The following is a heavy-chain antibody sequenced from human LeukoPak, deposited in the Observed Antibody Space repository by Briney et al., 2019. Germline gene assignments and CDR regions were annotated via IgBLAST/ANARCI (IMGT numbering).Heavy chain of an antibody. Sequence: GGSLRLSCAASGFTFSSYWMHWVRQAPGKGLEWVSSISSSSSYIYYADSVKGRFTISRDNAKNSLYLQMNSLRAEDTAVYYCAGDTPVSPDSSFDYWGQGTLVTVSS. CDR1: GFTFSSYW. D-gene: IGHD6-19*01. CDR3: AGDTPVSPDSSFDY. V-gene: IGHV3-21*01. J-gene: IGHJ4*02. CDR2: ISSSSSYI.